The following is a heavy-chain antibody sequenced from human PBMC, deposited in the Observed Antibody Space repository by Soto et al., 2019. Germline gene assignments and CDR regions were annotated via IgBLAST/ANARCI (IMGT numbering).Heavy chain of an antibody. CDR1: GGSISSYN. D-gene: IGHD2-21*02. Sequence: SETLALTCTVSGGSISSYNWSWLRQPPGKGLEWIGYIYYSGSTNYNPSLKSRVTISVDTSKHQFSLKLSSVTAADTAVYYCSSSECCGDFYSSWFDPRGQGTLGTVSS. CDR2: IYYSGST. V-gene: IGHV4-59*12. CDR3: SSSECCGDFYSSWFDP. J-gene: IGHJ5*02.